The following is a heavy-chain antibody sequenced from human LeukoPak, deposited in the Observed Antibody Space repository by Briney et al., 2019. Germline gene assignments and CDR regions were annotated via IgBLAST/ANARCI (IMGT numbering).Heavy chain of an antibody. CDR3: ATSTPGVDN. V-gene: IGHV3-7*01. Sequence: PGGSLRLSCAASGVTFSSNWMNWVRQAPGKGLEWVSNINQNGREKYYVDSVRGRFTISRDNAKNSLYLQMNSLRAEDTAVYYCATSTPGVDNWGQGTLVTVSS. D-gene: IGHD2-8*02. CDR1: GVTFSSNW. J-gene: IGHJ4*02. CDR2: INQNGREK.